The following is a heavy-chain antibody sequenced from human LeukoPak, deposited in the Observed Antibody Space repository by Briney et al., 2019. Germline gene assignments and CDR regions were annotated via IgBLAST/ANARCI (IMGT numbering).Heavy chain of an antibody. J-gene: IGHJ4*02. D-gene: IGHD3-16*01. CDR1: RFTFSSYA. CDR2: ITVSSGST. Sequence: PGKSLRLSCAASRFTFSSYAMSWARQAPAKGLHWVSTITVSSGSTYSADSVKGRFTISIDNSMNTLYLQMNSLSAGDAAVYYCTTWGYWGQGTLVTFS. V-gene: IGHV3-23*01. CDR3: TTWGY.